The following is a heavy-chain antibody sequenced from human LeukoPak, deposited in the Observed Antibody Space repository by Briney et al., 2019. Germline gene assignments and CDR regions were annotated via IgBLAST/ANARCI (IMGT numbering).Heavy chain of an antibody. J-gene: IGHJ5*02. D-gene: IGHD5-24*01. Sequence: SQTLSLTCTVSGGSISSGGYYWSWIRQHPGRGLEWIGYIDFTGSTYYNPSLKSPFIISQDTPKNQFSLKLSSVTAADTAVYYCARGDNWFDPWGQGTLVTVSS. CDR3: ARGDNWFDP. V-gene: IGHV4-31*01. CDR1: GGSISSGGYY. CDR2: IDFTGST.